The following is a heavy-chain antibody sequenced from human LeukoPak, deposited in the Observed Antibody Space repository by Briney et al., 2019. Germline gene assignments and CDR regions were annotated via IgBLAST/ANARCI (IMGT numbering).Heavy chain of an antibody. CDR1: GGTFSSYA. J-gene: IGHJ1*01. D-gene: IGHD3-3*01. CDR3: ARHYDFWSGYRNGYFQH. Sequence: ASVKVSCKASGGTFSSYAISWVRQAPGQGLEWMGGIIPIFGTANYAQKFQGRVTITADESTSIAYMELSSLRSEDTAVYYCARHYDFWSGYRNGYFQHWGQGTLVTVSS. CDR2: IIPIFGTA. V-gene: IGHV1-69*13.